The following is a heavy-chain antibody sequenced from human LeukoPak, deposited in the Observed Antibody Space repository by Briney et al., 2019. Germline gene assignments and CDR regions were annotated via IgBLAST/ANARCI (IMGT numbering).Heavy chain of an antibody. Sequence: PSETLSLTCTVSGGSISSGGYYWSWTRQLPGKGLEWIGYIYHSGSTNYNPSLKSRVTISVDTSKNQFSLKLSSVTAADTAVYYCARGHLAMGSFDYWGQGTLVTVSS. CDR1: GGSISSGGYY. CDR3: ARGHLAMGSFDY. J-gene: IGHJ4*02. CDR2: IYHSGST. D-gene: IGHD5-18*01. V-gene: IGHV4-30-2*01.